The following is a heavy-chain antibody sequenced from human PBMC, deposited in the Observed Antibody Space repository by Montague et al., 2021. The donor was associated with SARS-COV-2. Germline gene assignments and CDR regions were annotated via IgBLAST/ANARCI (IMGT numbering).Heavy chain of an antibody. CDR1: GFSLTTRGVG. Sequence: PALVKPTQTLTLSCTFSGFSLTTRGVGVGWIRQPPGKALEWLALIYWDDAKHYSPSLKSRLTITKDTSKNQVVLTMINMDPVDTATYYCAHKLYGINRRWFDPWGQGTLVTVSS. CDR2: IYWDDAK. D-gene: IGHD1-14*01. J-gene: IGHJ5*02. V-gene: IGHV2-5*02. CDR3: AHKLYGINRRWFDP.